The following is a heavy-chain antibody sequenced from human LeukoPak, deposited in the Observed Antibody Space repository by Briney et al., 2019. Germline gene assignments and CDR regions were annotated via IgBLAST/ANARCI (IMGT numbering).Heavy chain of an antibody. Sequence: VASVKVSCKASGYTFTSYGISWVRQAPGQGLEWMGWINPNSGGANYAQKFQGRVTMTRDTSISTAYMELSRLRSDDTAVYYCARVPIRRHYESTGYYYEDPWGQGILVTVSS. D-gene: IGHD3-22*01. CDR1: GYTFTSYG. V-gene: IGHV1-2*02. CDR3: ARVPIRRHYESTGYYYEDP. J-gene: IGHJ5*02. CDR2: INPNSGGA.